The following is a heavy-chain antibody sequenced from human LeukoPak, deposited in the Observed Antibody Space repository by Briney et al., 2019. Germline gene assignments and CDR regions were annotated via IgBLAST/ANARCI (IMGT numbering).Heavy chain of an antibody. V-gene: IGHV3-74*01. J-gene: IGHJ4*02. CDR2: INSDGSST. CDR3: ARVEYYYLGVN. D-gene: IGHD3-10*02. Sequence: GGSLRLSCAASGFTFSTYWMQWVRQAPGKGLVWVSRINSDGSSTSYADSVKGRFTISRDNAKNTLFLQMHSLRADDTAVYYCARVEYYYLGVNWGRGTLVTVSS. CDR1: GFTFSTYW.